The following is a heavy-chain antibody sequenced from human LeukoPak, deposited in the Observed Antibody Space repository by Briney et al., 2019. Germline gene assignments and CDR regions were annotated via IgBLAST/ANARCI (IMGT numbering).Heavy chain of an antibody. J-gene: IGHJ4*02. V-gene: IGHV4-38-2*02. Sequence: SETLSLTCTVSGYSISSGYYWGWIRQPPGKGLEWIGSIYHSGSTYYNPSLKSRVTISVDTSKNQFFLKLSSVTAADTAVYYCASTSPFGSYVDYWGQGTLVTVSS. CDR3: ASTSPFGSYVDY. CDR2: IYHSGST. CDR1: GYSISSGYY. D-gene: IGHD3-10*01.